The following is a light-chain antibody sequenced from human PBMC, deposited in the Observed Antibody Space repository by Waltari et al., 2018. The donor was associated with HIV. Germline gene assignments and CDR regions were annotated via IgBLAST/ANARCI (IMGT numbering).Light chain of an antibody. CDR1: QSLLHTNGHNY. V-gene: IGKV2-28*01. CDR2: MTS. CDR3: MQALQTPRT. J-gene: IGKJ1*01. Sequence: EIVMTQSPLSLPVTPGEPASISCRSNQSLLHTNGHNYLDWYFQKPGHSPQVLIYMTSNRASGVPDRFSGTGSGSDFALKISRVEAEDVGSYCGMQALQTPRTFGQGTKVEIK.